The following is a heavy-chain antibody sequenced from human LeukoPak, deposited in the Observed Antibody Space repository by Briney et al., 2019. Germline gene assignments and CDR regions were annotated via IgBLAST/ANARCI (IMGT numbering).Heavy chain of an antibody. Sequence: ASVKVSCKASGYTFTGYYMHWVRQAPRQGLEWMGWINPNSGGTNYAQKFQGRVTMTRDTSISTAYMELSGLRSDDTAVYYCARDSRDSSSSTTDYWGQGTLVTVSS. J-gene: IGHJ4*02. D-gene: IGHD6-6*01. V-gene: IGHV1-2*02. CDR3: ARDSRDSSSSTTDY. CDR2: INPNSGGT. CDR1: GYTFTGYY.